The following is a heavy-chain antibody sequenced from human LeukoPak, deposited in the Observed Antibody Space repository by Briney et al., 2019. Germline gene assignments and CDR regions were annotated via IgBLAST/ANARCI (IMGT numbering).Heavy chain of an antibody. D-gene: IGHD6-6*01. CDR3: AKIEGSSSYYFDY. CDR1: GFTFSTYA. CDR2: ISYDGGST. Sequence: GGSLRLSCAASGFTFSTYAMHWVRQAPGKGLEWVAIISYDGGSTSYADSVKGRFTISRDNSKNTLYLQMSSLRTEDTAVYYCAKIEGSSSYYFDYWGQGTLVTVSS. V-gene: IGHV3-30*18. J-gene: IGHJ4*02.